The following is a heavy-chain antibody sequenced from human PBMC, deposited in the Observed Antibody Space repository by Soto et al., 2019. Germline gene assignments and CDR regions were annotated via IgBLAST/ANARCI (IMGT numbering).Heavy chain of an antibody. V-gene: IGHV1-18*01. CDR3: ARGPTDYYDNSGNYFLDY. CDR2: ISTYNGNT. D-gene: IGHD3-22*01. Sequence: QVQLVQSGAEVKKPGASVKVSCKASGYTFTTYGMSWVRQAPGQGLDWMGGISTYNGNTKYAERLQGRVTMTTDTTTSTAYMELRSLRSDDTAVHYCARGPTDYYDNSGNYFLDYWGQGTLVTVSS. CDR1: GYTFTTYG. J-gene: IGHJ4*02.